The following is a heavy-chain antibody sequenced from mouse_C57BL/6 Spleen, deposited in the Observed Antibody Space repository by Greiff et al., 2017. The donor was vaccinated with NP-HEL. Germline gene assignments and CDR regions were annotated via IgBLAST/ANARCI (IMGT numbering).Heavy chain of an antibody. Sequence: QVQLQQSGAELMKPGASVKLSCKATGYTFTGYWIEWVKQRPGHGLEWIGEILPGSGSTNYNEKFKGKATFTADTSSNTAYMKLSRLTTEDSAIYYCARSKDYGSSFFAYWGQGTLVTVSA. CDR1: GYTFTGYW. V-gene: IGHV1-9*01. CDR2: ILPGSGST. J-gene: IGHJ3*01. CDR3: ARSKDYGSSFFAY. D-gene: IGHD1-1*01.